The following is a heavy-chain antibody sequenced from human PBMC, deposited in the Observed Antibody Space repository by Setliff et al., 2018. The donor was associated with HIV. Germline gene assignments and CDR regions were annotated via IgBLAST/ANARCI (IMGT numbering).Heavy chain of an antibody. CDR3: ATSYGSGVAPFDY. Sequence: GASVKVSCKASGYTFSGNYIHWVRQAPGQGLEWMGWINPNTGLTNYAQKLQGRVTMTRDTSITTAYLRLSGLTSDDTATYYCATSYGSGVAPFDYWGQGTLVTVSS. V-gene: IGHV1-2*02. CDR2: INPNTGLT. J-gene: IGHJ4*02. D-gene: IGHD3-10*01. CDR1: GYTFSGNY.